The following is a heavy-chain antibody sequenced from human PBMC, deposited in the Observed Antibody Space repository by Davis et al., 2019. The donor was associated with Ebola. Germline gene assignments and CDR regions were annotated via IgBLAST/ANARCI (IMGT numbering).Heavy chain of an antibody. CDR2: IYHSGST. CDR1: GGSISSSNW. CDR3: ARLTAMGVTLWWFDP. Sequence: SETLSLTCAVSGGSISSSNWWRWVRQPPGKGLEWIGEIYHSGSTNYNPSLKSRVTISVDTSKNQFSLKLSSVTAADTAVYYCARLTAMGVTLWWFDPWGQGTLVTVSS. D-gene: IGHD5-18*01. V-gene: IGHV4-4*02. J-gene: IGHJ5*02.